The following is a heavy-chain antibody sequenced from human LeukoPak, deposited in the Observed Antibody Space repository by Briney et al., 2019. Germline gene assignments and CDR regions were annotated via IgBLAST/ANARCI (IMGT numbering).Heavy chain of an antibody. V-gene: IGHV4-4*07. D-gene: IGHD1-7*01. CDR2: FYTSEST. CDR1: GGSISSYY. J-gene: IGHJ5*02. CDR3: AREYITGTPGFDP. Sequence: SQTLSLTCTVSGGSISSYYWSWIRQPAGKGLEWIGRFYTSESTNYNPSLKSRVTMSKDTSKNQLYLKLSSVTAADTAVYYCAREYITGTPGFDPWGQGALVTVSS.